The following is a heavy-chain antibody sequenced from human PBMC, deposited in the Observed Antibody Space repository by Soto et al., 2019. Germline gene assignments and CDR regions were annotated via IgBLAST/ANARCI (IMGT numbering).Heavy chain of an antibody. CDR3: ARDGVAIVVVTAQPDYFDY. CDR2: IKQDGSEK. CDR1: GFTFSSYW. J-gene: IGHJ4*02. D-gene: IGHD2-21*02. Sequence: GGSLRLSCAASGFTFSSYWMSWVRQAPGKGLEWVANIKQDGSEKYYVDSVKGRFTISRDNAKNSLYLQMNSLRAEDTAVYYCARDGVAIVVVTAQPDYFDYWGQGTLVTVSS. V-gene: IGHV3-7*03.